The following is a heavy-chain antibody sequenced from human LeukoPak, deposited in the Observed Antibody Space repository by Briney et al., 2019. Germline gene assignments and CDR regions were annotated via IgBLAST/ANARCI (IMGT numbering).Heavy chain of an antibody. Sequence: GGSLRLSCAASGFTFSSYGMHWVRQAPGKGLEWVAVISYDGSNKYYADSVKGRFTISRDESMNTLYLQMDRLTADDTAVYYCARGPGYHDSSGPLAVDYWGQGTQVTVSS. V-gene: IGHV3-30*03. J-gene: IGHJ4*02. D-gene: IGHD3-22*01. CDR3: ARGPGYHDSSGPLAVDY. CDR1: GFTFSSYG. CDR2: ISYDGSNK.